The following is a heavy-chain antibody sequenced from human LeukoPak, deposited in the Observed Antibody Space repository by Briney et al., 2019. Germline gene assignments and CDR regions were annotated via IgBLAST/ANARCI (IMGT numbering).Heavy chain of an antibody. Sequence: GGSLRLSCAASGFTFSSYAMSWVRQAPGKGLEWVSAISGSGGSTYYADSVKGRFTISRDNSKNTLYLQMNSLRAEDAAVYHCAKATGPSYFDQWGQGTLVTVSS. CDR3: AKATGPSYFDQ. CDR1: GFTFSSYA. J-gene: IGHJ4*02. CDR2: ISGSGGST. V-gene: IGHV3-23*01. D-gene: IGHD1-14*01.